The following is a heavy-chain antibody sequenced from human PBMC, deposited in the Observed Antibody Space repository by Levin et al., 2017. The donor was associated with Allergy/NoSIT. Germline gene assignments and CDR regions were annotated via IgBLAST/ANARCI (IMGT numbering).Heavy chain of an antibody. Sequence: GGSLRLSCAASGFTFSSYGMHWVRQAPGKGLEWVAVISYDGSNKYYADSVKGRFTISRDNSKNTLYLQMNSLRAEDTAVYYCAKSISVTGFNFDYWGQGILVTVSS. CDR2: ISYDGSNK. V-gene: IGHV3-30*18. CDR1: GFTFSSYG. D-gene: IGHD6-19*01. J-gene: IGHJ4*02. CDR3: AKSISVTGFNFDY.